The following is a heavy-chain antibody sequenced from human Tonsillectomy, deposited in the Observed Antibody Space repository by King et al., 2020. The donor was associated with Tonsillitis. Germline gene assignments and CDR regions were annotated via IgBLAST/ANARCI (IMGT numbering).Heavy chain of an antibody. Sequence: VQLQESGPGLVKPSETLSLTCTVSGDSISDYYWSWIRQPPGTRPQWSGYISYSGTTNYNPYLGSRVTMSVGRSKNQFFLRLRSVTAADTAVYYCATSRCSATSCYHGSWGQGPLVTVSS. CDR2: ISYSGTT. J-gene: IGHJ5*02. CDR3: ATSRCSATSCYHGS. CDR1: GDSISDYY. V-gene: IGHV4-59*01. D-gene: IGHD2-2*01.